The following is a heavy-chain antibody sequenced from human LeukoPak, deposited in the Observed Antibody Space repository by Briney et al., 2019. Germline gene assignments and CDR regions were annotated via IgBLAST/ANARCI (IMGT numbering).Heavy chain of an antibody. Sequence: SETLSLTCTVSGGSISSYYWSWIRQPPGKGLEWIGYIYYSGSTNYNPSLKSRVTISVDTSKNQFSLKLSSVTAADTAVYYCASRGYSRSPEAFDIWGQGTMVTVSS. CDR1: GGSISSYY. J-gene: IGHJ3*02. V-gene: IGHV4-59*08. CDR3: ASRGYSRSPEAFDI. CDR2: IYYSGST. D-gene: IGHD6-13*01.